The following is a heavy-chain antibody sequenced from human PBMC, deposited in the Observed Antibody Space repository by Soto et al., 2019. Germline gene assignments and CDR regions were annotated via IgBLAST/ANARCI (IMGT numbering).Heavy chain of an antibody. CDR2: MSSSSSYI. D-gene: IGHD2-2*01. J-gene: IGHJ6*02. CDR3: ARVRLVRFNSYYYGMDV. V-gene: IGHV3-21*01. CDR1: GFTFSSYS. Sequence: GCLRLSCAASGFTFSSYSMTWVRQAPGKGLEWVSSMSSSSSYIYYADSVKGRFTISRDNAKNSLYLQMNSLRAEDTAVYYCARVRLVRFNSYYYGMDVRGQGTTVTISS.